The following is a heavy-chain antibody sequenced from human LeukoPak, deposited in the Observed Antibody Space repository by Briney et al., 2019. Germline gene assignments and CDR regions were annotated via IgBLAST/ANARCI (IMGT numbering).Heavy chain of an antibody. CDR2: IKTKTYGVST. Sequence: GGSLRLSCAVCGFTFNNGWISWVRQAPGKGLEWDGRIKTKTYGVSTDYAAPVKRRFTISRDDSKHTLYLQMNSLKTEDTAVYYCTTVAVFHGWSLDYWGQGTLVTVSS. CDR1: GFTFNNGW. J-gene: IGHJ4*02. D-gene: IGHD6-19*01. V-gene: IGHV3-15*01. CDR3: TTVAVFHGWSLDY.